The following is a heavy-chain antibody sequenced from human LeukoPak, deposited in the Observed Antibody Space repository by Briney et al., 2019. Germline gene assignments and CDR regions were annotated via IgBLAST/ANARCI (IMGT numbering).Heavy chain of an antibody. CDR2: LNPNSGGT. CDR1: GYTFTGYY. V-gene: IGHV1-2*02. D-gene: IGHD6-13*01. J-gene: IGHJ4*02. Sequence: ASVKVSCKASGYTFTGYYMHWVRQAPGQGLEWMGWLNPNSGGTNYAQKFQGRVTMTRDTSIGTAYMELSRLRSDDTAVYYCARDFAGAAAGIDYWGQGTLVTVSS. CDR3: ARDFAGAAAGIDY.